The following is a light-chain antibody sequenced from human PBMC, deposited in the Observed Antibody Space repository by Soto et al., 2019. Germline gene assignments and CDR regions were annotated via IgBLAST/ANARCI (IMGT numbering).Light chain of an antibody. CDR2: RTN. Sequence: QSVLTQPPSASETRGQRVTISCSGGTSNIGTNYVYWYQHLPGRAPKLLIYRTNQRPSGVPDRFSGSKSGTSASLAISGLRSEDEADYYCASKDDILSGHWVFGGGTKLTVL. J-gene: IGLJ3*02. V-gene: IGLV1-47*01. CDR3: ASKDDILSGHWV. CDR1: TSNIGTNY.